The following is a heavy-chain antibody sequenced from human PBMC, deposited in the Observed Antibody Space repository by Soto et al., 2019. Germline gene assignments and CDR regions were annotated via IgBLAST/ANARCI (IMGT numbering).Heavy chain of an antibody. D-gene: IGHD2-8*02. V-gene: IGHV3-23*01. CDR2: FRTSGDGGTT. CDR1: GFTFSSYS. CDR3: AQKVNSGAGRQFSDY. Sequence: GGSLRLSCAASGFTFSSYSMSWVRQAPGKGLEWVSGFRTSGDGGTTYYADSVKGRFIISRDNSKNTLFLQIDSLRAEDMATNHCAQKVNSGAGRQFSDYLGEGTLVTVSS. J-gene: IGHJ4*02.